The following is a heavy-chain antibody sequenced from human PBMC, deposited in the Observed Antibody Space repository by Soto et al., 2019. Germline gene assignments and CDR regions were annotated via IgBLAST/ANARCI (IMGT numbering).Heavy chain of an antibody. CDR3: ACEGVSSWGWNWFDP. V-gene: IGHV1-3*01. Sequence: ASVKVSCKASGYTFTSYAMHWVRQAPGQRLEWMGWINAGNGNTKYSQKFQGRVTITRDTSASTAYMELSSLRSEDTAVYYCACEGVSSWGWNWFDPWGQGTLVTVSS. D-gene: IGHD3-16*01. J-gene: IGHJ5*02. CDR2: INAGNGNT. CDR1: GYTFTSYA.